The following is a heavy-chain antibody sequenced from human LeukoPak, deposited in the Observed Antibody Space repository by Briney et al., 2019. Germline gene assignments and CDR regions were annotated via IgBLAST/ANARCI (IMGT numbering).Heavy chain of an antibody. CDR2: ISGSGGST. CDR3: AKESPMDTAMVIFEVLGYFDL. V-gene: IGHV3-23*01. Sequence: PGGSLRLSCAASGFTFSSYAMSWVRQAPGKGLEWVSAISGSGGSTYYADSVKGRFTISRDNSKNTLYLQMNSLRAEDTAVYYCAKESPMDTAMVIFEVLGYFDLWGRGTLVTVSS. J-gene: IGHJ2*01. CDR1: GFTFSSYA. D-gene: IGHD5-18*01.